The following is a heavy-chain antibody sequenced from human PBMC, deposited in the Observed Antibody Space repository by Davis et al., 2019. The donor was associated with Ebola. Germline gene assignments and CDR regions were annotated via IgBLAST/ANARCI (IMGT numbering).Heavy chain of an antibody. CDR2: IYHSGST. J-gene: IGHJ5*02. D-gene: IGHD6-13*01. CDR1: GGSISSSNW. Sequence: SETLSLTCAVSGGSISSSNWWSWVRQPPGKGLEWIGEIYHSGSTNYNPSLKSRVTISVDKSKNQFSLKLSSVTAADTAVYYCARSPGIARYNWFDPWGQGTLVTVSS. CDR3: ARSPGIARYNWFDP. V-gene: IGHV4-4*02.